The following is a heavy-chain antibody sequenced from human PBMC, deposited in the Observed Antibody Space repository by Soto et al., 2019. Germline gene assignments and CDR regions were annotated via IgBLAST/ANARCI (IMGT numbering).Heavy chain of an antibody. V-gene: IGHV1-46*01. J-gene: IGHJ5*02. Sequence: ASEKVSCKASGYTFTRYYIHWVRQAPGQGLEWMGIINPSSGSTTYAQKFQGRVTMTRDTSTSTVYMELSSLRSEDTAVYYCARPFRDRATINNWFDPWGQGSLVTVSS. CDR2: INPSSGST. CDR1: GYTFTRYY. CDR3: ARPFRDRATINNWFDP. D-gene: IGHD5-12*01.